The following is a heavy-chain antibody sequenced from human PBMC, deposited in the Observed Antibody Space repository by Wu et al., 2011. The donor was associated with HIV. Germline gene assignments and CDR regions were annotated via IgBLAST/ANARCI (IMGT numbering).Heavy chain of an antibody. V-gene: IGHV3-30-3*01. D-gene: IGHD6-19*01. CDR1: GFTFSSYA. CDR2: ISYDGSNK. CDR3: ARAQQWLRIFDY. Sequence: GRSLRLSCAASGFTFSSYAMHWVRQAPGKGLEWVAVISYDGSNKYYADSVKGRFTISRDNSKNTLYLQMNSLRAEDTAVYYCARAQQWLRIFDYWGQGTLVTVSS. J-gene: IGHJ4*02.